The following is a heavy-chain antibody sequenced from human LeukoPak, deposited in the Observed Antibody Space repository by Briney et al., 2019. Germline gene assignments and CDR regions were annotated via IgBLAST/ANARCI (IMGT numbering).Heavy chain of an antibody. D-gene: IGHD6-13*01. CDR1: GFTFSSYA. Sequence: GGPLRHSCAASGFTFSSYAMSWVRQAPGKGLEWVSIISSSGGTTYYADSVKGRFTISRDNSKNTLYLQMNSLRAEDTALYYCAKREYSSSWYSLDYWGQGTLVTVSS. CDR3: AKREYSSSWYSLDY. V-gene: IGHV3-23*01. CDR2: ISSSGGTT. J-gene: IGHJ4*02.